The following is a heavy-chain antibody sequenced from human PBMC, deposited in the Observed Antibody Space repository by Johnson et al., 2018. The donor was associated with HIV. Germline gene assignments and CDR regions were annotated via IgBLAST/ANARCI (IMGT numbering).Heavy chain of an antibody. CDR1: GFTFSSYW. V-gene: IGHV3-30*02. CDR3: AKDNRLLTYYYDSSGDHEGWGAFDI. D-gene: IGHD3-22*01. J-gene: IGHJ3*02. Sequence: QVQLVESGGGLVQPGGSLRLSCAVSGFTFSSYWMPWVRQAPGKGLEWVAFIRYDGSNKYYVDSVKGRFTISRDNSKNTLYLQRNSLRAEDTALYYCAKDNRLLTYYYDSSGDHEGWGAFDIWGQGTMVIVSS. CDR2: IRYDGSNK.